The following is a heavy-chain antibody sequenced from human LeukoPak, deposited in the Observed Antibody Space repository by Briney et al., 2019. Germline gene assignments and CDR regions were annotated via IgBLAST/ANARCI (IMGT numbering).Heavy chain of an antibody. D-gene: IGHD4-17*01. CDR2: IRSKANDHAT. CDR1: GFTFSGSA. J-gene: IGHJ4*02. Sequence: GRSLKLSCAASGFTFSGSAMHWVRQSPGKGLEGVGRIRSKANDHATAYAASVRGRFTISRDDSKNTAYLQMNSLKTEDTAVYYCTRRLMTTVNDYWGQGTLVTVSS. CDR3: TRRLMTTVNDY. V-gene: IGHV3-73*01.